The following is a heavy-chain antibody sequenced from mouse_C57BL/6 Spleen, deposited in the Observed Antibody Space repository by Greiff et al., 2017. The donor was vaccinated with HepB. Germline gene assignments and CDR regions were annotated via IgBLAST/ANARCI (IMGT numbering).Heavy chain of an antibody. CDR1: GYSFTSYY. CDR3: ASGRGYYDSAMDY. CDR2: IYPGSGNT. J-gene: IGHJ4*01. V-gene: IGHV1-66*01. D-gene: IGHD2-4*01. Sequence: VQLVESGPELVKPGASVKISCKASGYSFTSYYIHWVKQRPGQGLEWIGWIYPGSGNTKYNEKFKGKATLTADTSSSTAYMQLSSLTSEDSAVYYCASGRGYYDSAMDYWGQGTSVTVSS.